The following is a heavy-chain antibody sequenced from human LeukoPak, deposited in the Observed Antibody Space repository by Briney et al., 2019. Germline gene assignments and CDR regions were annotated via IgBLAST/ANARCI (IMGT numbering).Heavy chain of an antibody. D-gene: IGHD6-19*01. CDR3: ARRQVAVAGKNY. V-gene: IGHV4-34*01. J-gene: IGHJ4*02. CDR2: INHSGST. CDR1: GGSFSGYY. Sequence: SETLSLTCAVYGGSFSGYYWSWIRQPPGKGLEWIGEINHSGSTNYNPSLKSRVTISVDTSKNQLSLKLNSVTAADTAVYYCARRQVAVAGKNYWGQGTLVAVSS.